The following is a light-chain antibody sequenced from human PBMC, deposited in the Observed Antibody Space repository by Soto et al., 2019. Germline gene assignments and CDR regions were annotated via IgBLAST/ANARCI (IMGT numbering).Light chain of an antibody. Sequence: DIQMTQSPSTLSVSVGDRVTINCRASQSIKNWLAWYQQKPGEAPKLLIYKASTLESGVPSRFSGSGSGTEFALTISCLQPDDAASYYCQQYSSYSQFTFGPGTKVDIK. CDR2: KAS. J-gene: IGKJ3*01. V-gene: IGKV1-5*03. CDR3: QQYSSYSQFT. CDR1: QSIKNW.